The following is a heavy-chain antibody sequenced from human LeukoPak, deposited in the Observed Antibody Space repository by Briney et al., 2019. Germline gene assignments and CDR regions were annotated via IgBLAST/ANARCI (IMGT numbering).Heavy chain of an antibody. CDR1: GYTFNTYG. J-gene: IGHJ5*01. CDR2: ISGYNGKS. Sequence: ASVKVSCKASGYTFNTYGISWVRQAPGQGPEWMGWISGYNGKSNYAQKFQGRVTMTTDTSTSTAYMELRRLRSDDTAVYYCARVFYYDTSGHNWFDSWGPGTLVTVSS. CDR3: ARVFYYDTSGHNWFDS. V-gene: IGHV1-18*01. D-gene: IGHD3-22*01.